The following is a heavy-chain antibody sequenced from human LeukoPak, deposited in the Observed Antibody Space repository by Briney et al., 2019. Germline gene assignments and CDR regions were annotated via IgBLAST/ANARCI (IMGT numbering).Heavy chain of an antibody. V-gene: IGHV4-4*07. Sequence: SETLSLTCTVSGGSISSYYWSWIRQPAGKGLEWIGRIHTSGSTNYNPSLKSRVTMSVDTSKNQFSLKLSSVTAADTAVYYCARGQYYYDSSAYYPFHYWGQGTLVTAS. D-gene: IGHD3-22*01. CDR3: ARGQYYYDSSAYYPFHY. J-gene: IGHJ4*02. CDR1: GGSISSYY. CDR2: IHTSGST.